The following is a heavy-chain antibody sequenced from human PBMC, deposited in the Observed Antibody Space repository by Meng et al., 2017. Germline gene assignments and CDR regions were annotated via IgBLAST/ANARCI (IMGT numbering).Heavy chain of an antibody. D-gene: IGHD4-17*01. CDR1: GGSISSSNW. Sequence: QVQPRGSGPGRVKPSGTLSLTCAVSGGSISSSNWWSWVRQPPGKGLEWIGEIYHSGSTNYNPSLKSRVTISVDKSKNQFSLKLSSVTAADTAVYYCARGTDYGDYYFDYWGQGTLVTVSS. CDR2: IYHSGST. J-gene: IGHJ4*02. CDR3: ARGTDYGDYYFDY. V-gene: IGHV4-4*02.